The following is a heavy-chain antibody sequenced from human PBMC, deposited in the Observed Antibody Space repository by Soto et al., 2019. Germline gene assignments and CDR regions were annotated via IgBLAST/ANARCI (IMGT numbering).Heavy chain of an antibody. D-gene: IGHD2-15*01. J-gene: IGHJ5*01. Sequence: QVQLVQSGTEVKTPGASVKVSCKASGYTFTTYDMNWVRQAPGQGLEWMGWKNPTSGNTGYAQQSQGRRTRTWNTAIDIAHIELRGLRNEDTAVYYCASSDGQIFNWLESWGQGTLVTVSA. CDR3: ASSDGQIFNWLES. V-gene: IGHV1-8*01. CDR1: GYTFTTYD. CDR2: KNPTSGNT.